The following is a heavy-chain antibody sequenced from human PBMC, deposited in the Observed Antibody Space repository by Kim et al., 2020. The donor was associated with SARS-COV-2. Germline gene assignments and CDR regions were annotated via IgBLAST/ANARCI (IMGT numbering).Heavy chain of an antibody. Sequence: SQTLSLTCAISGDSVSSNSAAWNWIRQSPSRGLEWLGRTYYRSKWYNDYAVSVKSRITINPDTSKNQFSLQLNSVTPEDTAVYYCARDAGLLLWFGETILDRWWFDPWGQGTLVTVSS. D-gene: IGHD3-10*01. V-gene: IGHV6-1*01. CDR3: ARDAGLLLWFGETILDRWWFDP. J-gene: IGHJ5*02. CDR2: TYYRSKWYN. CDR1: GDSVSSNSAA.